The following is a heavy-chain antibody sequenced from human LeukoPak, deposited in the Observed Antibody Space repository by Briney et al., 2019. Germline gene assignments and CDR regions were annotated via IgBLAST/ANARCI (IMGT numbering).Heavy chain of an antibody. D-gene: IGHD5-12*01. CDR2: IRYDGSNK. CDR1: GFTFSSYG. V-gene: IGHV3-30*02. CDR3: AKGGGYEAQYYYYYLDV. Sequence: GGSLRLSCAASGFTFSSYGMYWVRQAPGKGLEWVAFIRYDGSNKYYADSVKGRFTVSRDNSKNTLYLQMKSLRAEDTAVYYCAKGGGYEAQYYYYYLDVWGKGTTVTISS. J-gene: IGHJ6*03.